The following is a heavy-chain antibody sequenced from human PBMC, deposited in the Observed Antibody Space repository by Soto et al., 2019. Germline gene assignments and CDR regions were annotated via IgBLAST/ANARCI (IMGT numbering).Heavy chain of an antibody. Sequence: SETLSLTCTVSGGSISSSSYYWGWIRQPPGKGLEWIGSIYYSGSTYYNPSLKSRVTISVDTSKNQFSLKLSSVTAADTAVYYCASCLYYYDSSGYYDYWGQGTLVTVSS. J-gene: IGHJ4*02. CDR2: IYYSGST. CDR3: ASCLYYYDSSGYYDY. D-gene: IGHD3-22*01. CDR1: GGSISSSSYY. V-gene: IGHV4-39*01.